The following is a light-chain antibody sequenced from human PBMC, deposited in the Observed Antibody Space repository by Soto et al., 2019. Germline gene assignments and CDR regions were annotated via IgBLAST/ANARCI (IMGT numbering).Light chain of an antibody. CDR2: DDN. Sequence: QSALTQPPSVSGAPGQRVTISCTGSSSDIGAGYDVHWYQQLPGTAPKLLIYDDNKRPSGIPDRFSGSKSGTSATLGITGFQTGDEADYYCGSRDSSLSAYVFGTGTKVTVL. J-gene: IGLJ1*01. CDR1: SSDIGAGYD. V-gene: IGLV1-51*01. CDR3: GSRDSSLSAYV.